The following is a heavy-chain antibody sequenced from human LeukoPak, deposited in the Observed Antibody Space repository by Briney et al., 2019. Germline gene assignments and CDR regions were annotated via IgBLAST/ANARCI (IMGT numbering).Heavy chain of an antibody. J-gene: IGHJ3*02. Sequence: GGSLRLSCAASGFTFDNYAMHWVRQAPGKGLEWVSGISWNSGNIGYADSVKGRFTISRDNAKNSLYLQMTSLRAADTALYCCAKATGYYYGSGSYYSDAFDMWGQGTMVTVSS. V-gene: IGHV3-9*01. CDR3: AKATGYYYGSGSYYSDAFDM. CDR1: GFTFDNYA. CDR2: ISWNSGNI. D-gene: IGHD3-10*01.